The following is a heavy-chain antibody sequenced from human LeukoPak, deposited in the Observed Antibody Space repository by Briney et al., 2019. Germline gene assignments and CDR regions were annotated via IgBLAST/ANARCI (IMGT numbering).Heavy chain of an antibody. V-gene: IGHV1-8*03. Sequence: ASVKVSCKASGGTFSSYAINWVRQATGQGLEWMGWMNPNSGNTGYAQKFQGRVTITRNTSISTAYMELSSLRSEDTAVYYCARWFSGWYDYWGQGTLVTVSS. J-gene: IGHJ4*02. CDR1: GGTFSSYA. CDR3: ARWFSGWYDY. CDR2: MNPNSGNT. D-gene: IGHD6-19*01.